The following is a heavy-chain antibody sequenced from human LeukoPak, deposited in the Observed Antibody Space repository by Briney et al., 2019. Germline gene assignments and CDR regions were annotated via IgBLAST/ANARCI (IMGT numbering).Heavy chain of an antibody. J-gene: IGHJ4*02. CDR3: ATLLLGVGGDY. D-gene: IGHD2-15*01. Sequence: PGGSLRLSCAASGFTFSNYAMHWVRQAPGKGLEWVAVISYDGRNKYYADSVKGRFTISRDNSKNTLYLQMNSLRDEDTAMYSCATLLLGVGGDYWGQGTLVTVSS. CDR2: ISYDGRNK. CDR1: GFTFSNYA. V-gene: IGHV3-30*04.